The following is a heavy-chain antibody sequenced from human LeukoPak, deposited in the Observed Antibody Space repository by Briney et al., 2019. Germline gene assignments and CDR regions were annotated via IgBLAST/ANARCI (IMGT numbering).Heavy chain of an antibody. CDR2: INHSGST. Sequence: PSETLSLTCAVYGGSFSGYYWSWIRQPPGKGLEWIGEINHSGSTNYNPSLKSRVTISVDTSKNQFSLKLSSVTAADTAVYHCARLHSSSWYYGWFDPWGQGTLVTVSS. CDR1: GGSFSGYY. CDR3: ARLHSSSWYYGWFDP. V-gene: IGHV4-34*01. J-gene: IGHJ5*02. D-gene: IGHD6-13*01.